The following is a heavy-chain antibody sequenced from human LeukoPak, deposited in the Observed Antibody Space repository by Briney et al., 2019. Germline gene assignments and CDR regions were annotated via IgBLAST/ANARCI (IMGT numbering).Heavy chain of an antibody. V-gene: IGHV3-33*06. Sequence: PGRSLRLSCAASGFTFSHFGFHWVRQAPGKGLEWVSVIWSDGTNQFYADSVKGRFTISREYSQKTVYLEMHGLRTEDTAMYYCAKDAQRGFDYSNSLEYWGPGTLVTVSS. CDR2: IWSDGTNQ. CDR1: GFTFSHFG. J-gene: IGHJ4*02. D-gene: IGHD4-11*01. CDR3: AKDAQRGFDYSNSLEY.